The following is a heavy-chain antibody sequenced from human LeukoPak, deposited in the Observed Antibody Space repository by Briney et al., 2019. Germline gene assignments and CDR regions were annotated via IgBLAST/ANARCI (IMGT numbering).Heavy chain of an antibody. V-gene: IGHV1-2*02. CDR3: ARADYYDSGDYSAPFDS. Sequence: ASVKVSCKASGYSFTGYYIHCVRQAPGQGLEWMGWINPNSGGTKYAQKFQGGFTMTRHRSITTAYMELSRLRSEDSAVYYCARADYYDSGDYSAPFDSWGQGPLIPVSS. CDR1: GYSFTGYY. D-gene: IGHD3-22*01. CDR2: INPNSGGT. J-gene: IGHJ4*02.